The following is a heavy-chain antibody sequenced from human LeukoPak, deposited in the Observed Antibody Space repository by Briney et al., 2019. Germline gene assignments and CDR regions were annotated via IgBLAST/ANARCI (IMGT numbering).Heavy chain of an antibody. CDR2: INHSGST. J-gene: IGHJ5*02. V-gene: IGHV4-34*01. Sequence: SETLSLTCAVYGGSFSGYYWSWIRQPPGKGLEWMGEINHSGSTNYNPSLKSRVTISVDSSKNQFSLKLSSVTAADTAVYYCARVVGLLALVWFDPWGQGTLVTVSS. D-gene: IGHD1-7*01. CDR1: GGSFSGYY. CDR3: ARVVGLLALVWFDP.